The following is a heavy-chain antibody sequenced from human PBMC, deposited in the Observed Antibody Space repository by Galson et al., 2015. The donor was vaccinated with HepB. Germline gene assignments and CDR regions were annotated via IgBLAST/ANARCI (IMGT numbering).Heavy chain of an antibody. CDR2: ISSSSSYI. CDR3: ARVIGMNSYGSDYYYYGMDV. D-gene: IGHD5-18*01. V-gene: IGHV3-21*01. Sequence: SLRLSCAASGFTFSSYSMNWVRQAPGKGLEWVSSISSSSSYIYYADSVKGRFTISRDNAKNSLYLQMNSLRAEDTAVYYCARVIGMNSYGSDYYYYGMDVWGQGTTVTVSS. J-gene: IGHJ6*02. CDR1: GFTFSSYS.